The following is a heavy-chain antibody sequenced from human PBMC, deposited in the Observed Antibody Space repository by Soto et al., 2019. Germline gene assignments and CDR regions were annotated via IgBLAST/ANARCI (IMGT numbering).Heavy chain of an antibody. Sequence: SETLSLTCAVYGGSFSGYYWSWIRQPPGKGLEWIGEINHSGSTNYNPSLKSRVTISVDTSKNQFSLKLSSVTAADTAVYYCARGSGRYYGSGSYYRQNYFDYWGQGTLVTVSS. CDR3: ARGSGRYYGSGSYYRQNYFDY. CDR2: INHSGST. D-gene: IGHD3-10*01. J-gene: IGHJ4*02. V-gene: IGHV4-34*01. CDR1: GGSFSGYY.